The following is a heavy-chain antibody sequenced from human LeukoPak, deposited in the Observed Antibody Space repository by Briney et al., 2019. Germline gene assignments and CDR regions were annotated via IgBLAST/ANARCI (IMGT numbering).Heavy chain of an antibody. J-gene: IGHJ4*02. CDR2: ISTYNGNT. D-gene: IGHD3-16*01. Sequence: EASVKVSCKASGYTFSTYGISWVRQAPGQGLEWMGWISTYNGNTDYAQNFQGRVTMTTDTSTSTAYMELRSLRSDDTALYYCARNVGGRNWFEYWGQGTLVTVSS. CDR1: GYTFSTYG. CDR3: ARNVGGRNWFEY. V-gene: IGHV1-18*01.